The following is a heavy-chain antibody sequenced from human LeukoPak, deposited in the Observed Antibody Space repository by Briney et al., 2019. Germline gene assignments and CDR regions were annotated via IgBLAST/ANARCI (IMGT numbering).Heavy chain of an antibody. Sequence: SETLSLTCAVSGDSVSSDSYYWHWIRRSPGKGLEWVGFVYYSGGTNYNPSLKSRVTISVDTSKNQFSLKLSSVTAADTAVYYCASGERRPAAPIYYYGMDVWGQGTTVTVSS. J-gene: IGHJ6*02. CDR1: GDSVSSDSYY. V-gene: IGHV4-61*01. CDR2: VYYSGGT. CDR3: ASGERRPAAPIYYYGMDV. D-gene: IGHD2-2*01.